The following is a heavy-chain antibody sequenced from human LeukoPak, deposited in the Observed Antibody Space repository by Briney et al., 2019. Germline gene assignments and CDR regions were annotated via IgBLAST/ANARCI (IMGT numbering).Heavy chain of an antibody. D-gene: IGHD3-22*01. J-gene: IGHJ4*02. Sequence: PGRSLRLAWSASGFTVISYAMSSVRQAPGKGLELVSAISGSGGSTYYADSVKGRFTFSRDNSKNTLYLQMNSMRGEDTGVYYCAKDADDSSGYWGQGTLVTVSS. CDR1: GFTVISYA. V-gene: IGHV3-23*01. CDR3: AKDADDSSGY. CDR2: ISGSGGST.